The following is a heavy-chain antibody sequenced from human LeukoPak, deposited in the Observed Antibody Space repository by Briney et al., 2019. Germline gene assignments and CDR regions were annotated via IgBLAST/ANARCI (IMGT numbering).Heavy chain of an antibody. Sequence: GGSLRLSCAASGFTFSNYGMHWIRQAPGKGLEWVAFIGYDETEIHYADFAKGRFTISRDRSKNSVYLQMNSLRPDDTALYYCAKDGGRYRFDFWGQGTMVTVSS. CDR2: IGYDETEI. J-gene: IGHJ4*02. D-gene: IGHD3-16*02. CDR3: AKDGGRYRFDF. CDR1: GFTFSNYG. V-gene: IGHV3-30*02.